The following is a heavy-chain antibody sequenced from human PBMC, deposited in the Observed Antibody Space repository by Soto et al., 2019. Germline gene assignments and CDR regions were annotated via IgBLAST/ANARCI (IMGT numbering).Heavy chain of an antibody. Sequence: VSMSLSCAASGFTFSSSTMNWVRQAPGKGLEWVSSISSDSVWIYYAASVKGRFTISRDNAKNSLFLQMSSLRAEDTAVYYCASGSYGDYSDWGQGTLVTVSS. D-gene: IGHD4-17*01. V-gene: IGHV3-21*01. CDR1: GFTFSSST. CDR3: ASGSYGDYSD. J-gene: IGHJ4*02. CDR2: ISSDSVWI.